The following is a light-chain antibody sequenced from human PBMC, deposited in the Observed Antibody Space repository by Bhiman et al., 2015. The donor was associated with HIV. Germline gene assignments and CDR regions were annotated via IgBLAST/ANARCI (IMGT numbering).Light chain of an antibody. CDR3: SSYTTSSTYV. V-gene: IGLV2-14*03. CDR2: DVS. J-gene: IGLJ1*01. CDR1: SNNIGNYNY. Sequence: QSALTQPASVSGSPGQSITISCTGTSNNIGNYNYVSWYQQYPGKAPKLMIYDVSNRPSGVPNRFSGSKSDNTASLTISGLQAEDEADYYCSSYTTSSTYVFGTGTKVTVL.